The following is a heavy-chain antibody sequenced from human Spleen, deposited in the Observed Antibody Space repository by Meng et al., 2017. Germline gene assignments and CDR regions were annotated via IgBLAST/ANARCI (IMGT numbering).Heavy chain of an antibody. J-gene: IGHJ3*02. CDR3: ARAREWLGNAFDI. CDR1: GGSFSGYY. D-gene: IGHD3-3*01. V-gene: IGHV4-34*01. CDR2: INHSGGT. Sequence: VQLQQWGAGLLKPSETLSLPCAVYGGSFSGYYWSWIRQPPGKGLEWIGEINHSGGTNYNPSLKSRVTISVDTSKNQFSLKLSSVTAADTAVYYCARAREWLGNAFDIWGQGTMVTVSS.